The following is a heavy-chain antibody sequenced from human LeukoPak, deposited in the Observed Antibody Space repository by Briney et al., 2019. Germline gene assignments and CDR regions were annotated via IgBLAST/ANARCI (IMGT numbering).Heavy chain of an antibody. Sequence: SETLSLTCTVSGGSISSSSYYWGWLRQPPGKGLEWVGSFYYSGSTYYNPSLKSRVTISVDTAKNQFSLKLSSVTAADTAVYYCARGHRGYSSSWADYWGQGALVTVSS. CDR1: GGSISSSSYY. D-gene: IGHD6-13*01. J-gene: IGHJ4*02. CDR3: ARGHRGYSSSWADY. CDR2: FYYSGST. V-gene: IGHV4-39*01.